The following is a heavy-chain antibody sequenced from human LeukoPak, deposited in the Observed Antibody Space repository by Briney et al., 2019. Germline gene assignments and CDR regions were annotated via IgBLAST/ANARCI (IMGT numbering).Heavy chain of an antibody. CDR3: ARSVYCSSTSCLDY. CDR2: ISSSSSYI. Sequence: GGSLRLSCAASGFTFSSYSMNWVRQAPGKGLEWVSSISSSSSYIYYADSVKGRFTISRDNAKNSLYPQMNSLRAEDTAVYYCARSVYCSSTSCLDYWGQGTLVTVSS. V-gene: IGHV3-21*01. J-gene: IGHJ4*02. CDR1: GFTFSSYS. D-gene: IGHD2-2*01.